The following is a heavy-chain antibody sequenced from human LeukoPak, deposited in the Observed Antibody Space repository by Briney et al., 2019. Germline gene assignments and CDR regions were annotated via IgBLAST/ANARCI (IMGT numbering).Heavy chain of an antibody. Sequence: GGSLRLSCAASGFTFSNYAMSWVRQAPGKGPEWVSVIGGSGGTTYYADSVTGRFTISRDNSKNTLYLQMNSLRAEDTAVYYCAKRKGATGGYFDYWGQGTLVTVSS. CDR3: AKRKGATGGYFDY. J-gene: IGHJ4*02. V-gene: IGHV3-23*01. D-gene: IGHD1-26*01. CDR2: IGGSGGTT. CDR1: GFTFSNYA.